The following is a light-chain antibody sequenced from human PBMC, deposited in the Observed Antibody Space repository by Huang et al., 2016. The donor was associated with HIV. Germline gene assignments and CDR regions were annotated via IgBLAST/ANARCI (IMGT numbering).Light chain of an antibody. Sequence: ILLTQSPASLSVSPGARATLSCRASQTVSEPLAWFQQRPGQAPRLLIYGASNRATGSPARFSGRGSVTEFSLTITNLQSDDFALYFCHQYYTLPRTFGQGTKVEIK. CDR2: GAS. V-gene: IGKV3-15*01. J-gene: IGKJ1*01. CDR1: QTVSEP. CDR3: HQYYTLPRT.